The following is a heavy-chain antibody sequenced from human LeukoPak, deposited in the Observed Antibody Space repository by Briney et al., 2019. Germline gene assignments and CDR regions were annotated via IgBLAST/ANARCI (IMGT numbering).Heavy chain of an antibody. D-gene: IGHD2-21*02. CDR1: GGTFSSYA. CDR3: ARGLSDRLAYCGGDCYSRDAFDI. CDR2: IIPVFGTA. V-gene: IGHV1-69*13. Sequence: GASVKVSCKASGGTFSSYAISWVRQAPGQGLEWMGGIIPVFGTASFAPKFQGRVTITADESTSTAYMELSSLRSEDTAVYYCARGLSDRLAYCGGDCYSRDAFDIWGQGTMVTVSS. J-gene: IGHJ3*02.